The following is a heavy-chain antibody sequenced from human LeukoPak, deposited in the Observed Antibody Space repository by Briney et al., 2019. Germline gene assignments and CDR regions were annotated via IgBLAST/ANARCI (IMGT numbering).Heavy chain of an antibody. D-gene: IGHD2-21*02. CDR3: TTGSVVTAIPRGY. Sequence: GGSLRLSCAVSGFTFSNAWMSWVRQAPGKGLEWVDRIKSKTDGGTTDYAAPVKGRFTISRDDSKNTLYLHMNSLRTEDTAVYYCTTGSVVTAIPRGYWGQGTLVTVSS. V-gene: IGHV3-15*01. CDR1: GFTFSNAW. J-gene: IGHJ4*02. CDR2: IKSKTDGGTT.